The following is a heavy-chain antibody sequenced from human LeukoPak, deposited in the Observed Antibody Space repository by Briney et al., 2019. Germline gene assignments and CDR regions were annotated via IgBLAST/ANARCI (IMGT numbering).Heavy chain of an antibody. D-gene: IGHD3-3*01. CDR3: ARAQSYDFWGGYTWGFDI. CDR2: IYTSGST. V-gene: IGHV4-61*02. CDR1: GGSISSGSYY. Sequence: IPSETLSLTCTVSGGSISSGSYYWSWIRQPAGKGLEWIGRIYTSGSTNYNPSLKSRVTISVDTSKNQFSLKLSSVTAADTAVYYCARAQSYDFWGGYTWGFDIWGQGTMVTVSS. J-gene: IGHJ3*02.